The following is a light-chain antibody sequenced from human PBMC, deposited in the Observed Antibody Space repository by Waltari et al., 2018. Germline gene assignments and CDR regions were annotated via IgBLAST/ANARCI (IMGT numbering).Light chain of an antibody. Sequence: QSVLTQPPSASGTPGQRVTVSCSGSSSNVGSNTVHWYQQIPGTAPKLLIYFNNQRPSAVPDRFSGSKSGTSASLAISGLQSEDEADYYCVTWDDSLNGVVFGGGTKLTVL. CDR1: SSNVGSNT. J-gene: IGLJ2*01. V-gene: IGLV1-44*01. CDR2: FNN. CDR3: VTWDDSLNGVV.